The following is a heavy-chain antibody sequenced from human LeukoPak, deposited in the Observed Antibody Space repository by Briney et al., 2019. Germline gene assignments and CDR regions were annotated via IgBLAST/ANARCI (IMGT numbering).Heavy chain of an antibody. J-gene: IGHJ4*02. CDR2: IYTSGST. Sequence: SETLSLTCTVSGGSISSYYWSWIRQPAGKGLEWIGRIYTSGSTNYNPSLKSRVTMSVDTSKIQFTLKLSSVTAADTAVYYCARMYSSSSYFDYWGQGTLVTVSS. D-gene: IGHD6-6*01. V-gene: IGHV4-4*07. CDR1: GGSISSYY. CDR3: ARMYSSSSYFDY.